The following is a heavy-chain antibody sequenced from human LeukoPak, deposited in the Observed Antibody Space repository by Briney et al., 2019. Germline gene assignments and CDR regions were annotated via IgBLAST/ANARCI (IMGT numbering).Heavy chain of an antibody. J-gene: IGHJ4*02. D-gene: IGHD2-15*01. CDR1: GFTFSNYA. V-gene: IGHV3-23*01. CDR3: AKAPVTSCRGAFCYPFDY. Sequence: GGSLRLSCAASGFTFSNYAMNWVRQAPGKGLEWVSVISGSGDSTYYADSVKGRFTISRDTSRSTLYLQMNSLRAEDAAVYYCAKAPVTSCRGAFCYPFDYWGQGTLVTVSS. CDR2: ISGSGDST.